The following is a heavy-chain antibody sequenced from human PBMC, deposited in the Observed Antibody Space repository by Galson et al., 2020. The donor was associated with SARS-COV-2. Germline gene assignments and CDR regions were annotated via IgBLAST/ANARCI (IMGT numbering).Heavy chain of an antibody. CDR1: GFTFSNYA. CDR3: GGIAVAS. D-gene: IGHD6-19*01. J-gene: IGHJ5*02. Sequence: GGSLRLSCTASGFTFSNYAINWVRQAPGKGLEWVSVISGSGSVIYYADSVKGRFTIYRDNSKNTVSLQMNSLRAEDTAVYYCGGIAVASWGQGSLVTVSS. V-gene: IGHV3-23*01. CDR2: ISGSGSVI.